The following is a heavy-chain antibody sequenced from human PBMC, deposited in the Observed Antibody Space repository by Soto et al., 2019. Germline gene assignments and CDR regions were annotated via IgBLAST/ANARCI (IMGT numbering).Heavy chain of an antibody. D-gene: IGHD2-2*01. V-gene: IGHV3-21*01. CDR2: ISSSSSYI. CDR1: GFTFSSYS. CDR3: AREDCSSTSCQDFDY. Sequence: EVQLVESGGGLVKPGGSLRLSCAASGFTFSSYSMNWVRQAPGKWLEWVSSISSSSSYIYYADSVKGRFTISRDNAKNSLYLQMNSLRAEDTAVYYCAREDCSSTSCQDFDYWGQGALVTVSS. J-gene: IGHJ4*02.